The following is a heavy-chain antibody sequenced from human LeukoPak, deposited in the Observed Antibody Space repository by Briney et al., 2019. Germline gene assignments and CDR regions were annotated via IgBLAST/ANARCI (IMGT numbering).Heavy chain of an antibody. Sequence: GGSLRLSCAASGFTVSSYYMSWVRQAPGKGLERVSVIYSGGSTYYVDSVKGRFTISRDNSKNTLYLQMNSLRAEDTAVYYCARDCYFDSCYWGQGTLVTVSS. CDR1: GFTVSSYY. J-gene: IGHJ4*02. V-gene: IGHV3-53*01. CDR3: ARDCYFDSCY. D-gene: IGHD2-15*01. CDR2: IYSGGST.